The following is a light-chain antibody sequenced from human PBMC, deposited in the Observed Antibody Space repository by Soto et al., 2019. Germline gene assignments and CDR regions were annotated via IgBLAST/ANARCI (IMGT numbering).Light chain of an antibody. CDR2: AAS. J-gene: IGKJ1*01. V-gene: IGKV1-39*01. CDR1: QSISNH. Sequence: DIQMTQSPSSLSASVEDRVIITCRASQSISNHLNWYQQKPGKAPKLLIFAASSLQSGVPSRFSGSRSGPDCTLTISSLQPEDFATYYCQQSYRSPPTFDQGTKVDIK. CDR3: QQSYRSPPT.